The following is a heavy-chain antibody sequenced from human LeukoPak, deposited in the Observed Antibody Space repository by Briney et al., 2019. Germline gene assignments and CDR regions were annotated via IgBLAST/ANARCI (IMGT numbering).Heavy chain of an antibody. CDR2: IYSGGST. J-gene: IGHJ4*02. CDR3: ARDTTNYGFDY. V-gene: IGHV3-53*01. CDR1: GFTVSSNY. Sequence: PGGSLRLSCAASGFTVSSNYMSWVRQAPGKGLEWVSVIYSGGSTYYADSVKGRFTISRDNSKNTLYLQMNSLRAEDTAVYYCARDTTNYGFDYWSQGTLVTVSS. D-gene: IGHD3-10*01.